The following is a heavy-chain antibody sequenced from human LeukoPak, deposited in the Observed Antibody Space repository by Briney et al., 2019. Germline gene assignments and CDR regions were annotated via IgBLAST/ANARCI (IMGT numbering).Heavy chain of an antibody. CDR3: ARDGRGDYCSGGSCLMFDP. CDR2: ISSSSSYI. V-gene: IGHV3-21*01. J-gene: IGHJ5*02. D-gene: IGHD2-15*01. CDR1: GFTFSSYS. Sequence: PGGSLRLSCAASGFTFSSYSMNWVRQAPGKGLEWVSSISSSSSYIYYADSLKGRFTISRDNAKNSLYLQMNSLRADDTAVCYCARDGRGDYCSGGSCLMFDPWGQGTLVTVSS.